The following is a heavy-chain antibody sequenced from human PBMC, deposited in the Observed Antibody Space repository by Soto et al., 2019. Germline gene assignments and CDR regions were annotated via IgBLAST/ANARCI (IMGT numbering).Heavy chain of an antibody. V-gene: IGHV4-59*01. Sequence: SETLSLTCTVSGGSISSDYWSWIRQPPGKGLEWIGYIYYSGSTNYNPSLKSRVTISVDTSKNQFSLKLSSVTAADTAVYYCARASRFLEWLPSYWFAPWGQGTLVIVSS. J-gene: IGHJ5*02. D-gene: IGHD3-3*01. CDR1: GGSISSDY. CDR3: ARASRFLEWLPSYWFAP. CDR2: IYYSGST.